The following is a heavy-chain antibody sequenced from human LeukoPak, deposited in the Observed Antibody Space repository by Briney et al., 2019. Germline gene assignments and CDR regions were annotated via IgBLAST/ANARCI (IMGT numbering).Heavy chain of an antibody. CDR2: MNPNSGNT. V-gene: IGHV1-8*01. CDR3: ATGISPIAVAGNDYFDY. D-gene: IGHD6-19*01. CDR1: GYTFTSFD. Sequence: RASVKVSCKASGYTFTSFDINWVRQATGHGLEWMGWMNPNSGNTGYAQKFQGRVAMTRNTSISTAHMELSSLRSEDTAVYYCATGISPIAVAGNDYFDYWGQGTLVTVSS. J-gene: IGHJ4*02.